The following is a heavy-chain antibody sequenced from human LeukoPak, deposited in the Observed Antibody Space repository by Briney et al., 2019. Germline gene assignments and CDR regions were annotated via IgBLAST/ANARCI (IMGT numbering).Heavy chain of an antibody. CDR1: GFTFRTYA. J-gene: IGHJ4*02. Sequence: GGSLRLSCAASGFTFRTYAMSWVRQAPGKGLEWVSAISSSGDSTYYEDSVKGRLTISRDNPKNTPYLQMNGLRVEDTALYYCVKGKYSSGWFSIVDSWGQGTLVTVSS. D-gene: IGHD6-19*01. CDR3: VKGKYSSGWFSIVDS. CDR2: ISSSGDST. V-gene: IGHV3-23*01.